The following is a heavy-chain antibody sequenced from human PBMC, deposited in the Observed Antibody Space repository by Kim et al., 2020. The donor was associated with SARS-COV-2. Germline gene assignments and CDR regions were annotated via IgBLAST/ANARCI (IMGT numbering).Heavy chain of an antibody. J-gene: IGHJ4*02. CDR3: AACDGGGSSLY. D-gene: IGHD3-10*01. Sequence: KYPDSVKGRFTISRDNSKSMLDLQMSSLRAEDTATYYCAACDGGGSSLYWGQGTPVTVSS. V-gene: IGHV3-33*01.